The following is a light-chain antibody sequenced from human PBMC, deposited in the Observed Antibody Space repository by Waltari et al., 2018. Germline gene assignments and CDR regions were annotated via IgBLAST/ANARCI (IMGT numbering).Light chain of an antibody. J-gene: IGKJ4*01. CDR1: QGIRHY. CDR3: QQVNGYPLT. V-gene: IGKV1-9*01. CDR2: AAS. Sequence: DIQLTQSPSFLSASAGDRVTITCRASQGIRHYLVWYQQKSGEAPKLLIHAASSLQSGVPSRFSGSGSGTEFTLTISSLQPEDSATYYCQQVNGYPLTFGGGTKVEIK.